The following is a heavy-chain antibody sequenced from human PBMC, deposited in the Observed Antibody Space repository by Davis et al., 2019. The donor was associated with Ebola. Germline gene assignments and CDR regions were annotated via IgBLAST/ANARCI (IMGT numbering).Heavy chain of an antibody. CDR2: IYYSGST. Sequence: MPGGSLRLSCTVSGGSISSYYWSWIRQPPGKGLEWIGYIYYSGSTNYNPSLKSRVTISVDTSKNQFSLKLSSVTAADTAVYYCARAQGYRSWFDPWGQGTLVTVSS. CDR3: ARAQGYRSWFDP. J-gene: IGHJ5*02. V-gene: IGHV4-59*01. D-gene: IGHD5-12*01. CDR1: GGSISSYY.